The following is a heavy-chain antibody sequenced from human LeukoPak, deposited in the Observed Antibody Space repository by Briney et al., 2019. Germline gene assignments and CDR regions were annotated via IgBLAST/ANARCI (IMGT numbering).Heavy chain of an antibody. Sequence: GGSLRLSCAASGFTFSNYWMSWVRQAPGKGLEWVANIKQDGSEKYYEDSVKGRFTISRDNARNSLYLQMNSLRAEDTAVYYCARDESRQLVRGFDYWGQGTLVTVSP. J-gene: IGHJ4*02. CDR1: GFTFSNYW. V-gene: IGHV3-7*04. CDR2: IKQDGSEK. D-gene: IGHD6-13*01. CDR3: ARDESRQLVRGFDY.